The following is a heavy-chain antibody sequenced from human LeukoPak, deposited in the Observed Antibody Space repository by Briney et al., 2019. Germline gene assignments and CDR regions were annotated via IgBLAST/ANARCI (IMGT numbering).Heavy chain of an antibody. J-gene: IGHJ4*02. V-gene: IGHV1-18*01. CDR3: ARGPGLARSTFFDY. D-gene: IGHD3-16*01. CDR1: GYIFTSYG. CDR2: ISAFNGNT. Sequence: ASVKVSCKASGYIFTSYGVSLVRQAPGQGLEWMGWISAFNGNTNYAQKFRGRVTMTTEASTSTAYMELRSLRSDDTAFYYCARGPGLARSTFFDYWGQGTLVTVST.